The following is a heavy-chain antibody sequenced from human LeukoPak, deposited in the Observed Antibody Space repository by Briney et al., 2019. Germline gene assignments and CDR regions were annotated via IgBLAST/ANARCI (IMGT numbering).Heavy chain of an antibody. CDR2: MNPNSGNT. Sequence: ASVKVSFKASGYTFTSYDINWVRQATGQGLEWMGWMNPNSGNTGYAQKFQGRVTMTRHTSISTAYMELSSLRSEDTAVYYCARELHYCSGGSCYTNGFDYGGQGTLVTVSS. CDR3: ARELHYCSGGSCYTNGFDY. D-gene: IGHD2-15*01. CDR1: GYTFTSYD. V-gene: IGHV1-8*01. J-gene: IGHJ4*02.